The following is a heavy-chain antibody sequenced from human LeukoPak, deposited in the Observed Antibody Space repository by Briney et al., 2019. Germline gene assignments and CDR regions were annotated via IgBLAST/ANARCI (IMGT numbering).Heavy chain of an antibody. D-gene: IGHD3-22*01. CDR1: GFTFSDYY. J-gene: IGHJ4*02. CDR2: ISSSGSTI. V-gene: IGHV3-11*01. CDR3: ARDHNYYDSSGYYY. Sequence: PGRCLRLSCAASGFTFSDYYMSGIRRAPGRGLEWVSYISSSGSTIYYADTVKSRFTISSDNAKNALYLQMNSLRAEDTAVYYCARDHNYYDSSGYYYWGQGTLVTVSS.